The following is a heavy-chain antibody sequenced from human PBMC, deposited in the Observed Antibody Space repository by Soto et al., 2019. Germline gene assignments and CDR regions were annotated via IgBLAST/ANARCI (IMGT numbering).Heavy chain of an antibody. CDR2: IYGGGST. V-gene: IGHV3-66*01. J-gene: IGHJ4*02. CDR1: GFVFSGDS. Sequence: PGGSLRQTCVDSGFVFSGDSRNCVRQAPGKGLEWVSAIYGGGSTYYADSVKGRFTISRDNSKNTLHLQMNNLRDEDTAVYYCARVKDDDFWSGYYTTFDYWGQGTLVTVSS. D-gene: IGHD3-3*01. CDR3: ARVKDDDFWSGYYTTFDY.